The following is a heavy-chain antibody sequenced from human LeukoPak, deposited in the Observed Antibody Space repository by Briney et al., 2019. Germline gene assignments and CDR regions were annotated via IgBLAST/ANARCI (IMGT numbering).Heavy chain of an antibody. CDR3: ARDHEGPDRFFDY. V-gene: IGHV3-7*01. CDR2: INQDGSEK. J-gene: IGHJ4*02. CDR1: GFTFSSYW. Sequence: GGSLRLSCAASGFTFSSYWMSWVRQALGKGLEWVANINQDGSEKYYVDSVKGRFTISRDNAKNSLYLQMNSLRAEDTAVYYCARDHEGPDRFFDYWGQGTLVTVSS. D-gene: IGHD3-16*01.